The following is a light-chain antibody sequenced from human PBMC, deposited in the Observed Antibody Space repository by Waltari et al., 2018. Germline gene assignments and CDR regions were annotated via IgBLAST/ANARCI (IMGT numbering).Light chain of an antibody. CDR1: QSLVHSDGNTH. CDR3: MQGTHWPYT. Sequence: DVVMTQSPLSLPVTLGQPASISCKSSQSLVHSDGNTHLNWFQQRPGQPPRRLIYKVSIRDSGVPDRFSGSGSGTDFTLKISRVEAEDVGVYYCMQGTHWPYTFGQGTKLDI. CDR2: KVS. J-gene: IGKJ2*01. V-gene: IGKV2-30*02.